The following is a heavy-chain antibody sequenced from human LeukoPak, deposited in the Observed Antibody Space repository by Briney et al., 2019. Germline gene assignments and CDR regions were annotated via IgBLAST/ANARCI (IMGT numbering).Heavy chain of an antibody. D-gene: IGHD2-21*02. CDR2: ISYDGSNK. J-gene: IGHJ4*02. CDR3: ASERFEEHIVVVTAIPGVGFDY. Sequence: QTGGSLRLSCAASGFTFSSYAMHWVRQAPGKGLEWVAVISYDGSNKYYADSVKGRFTISRDNSKNTLYLQMNSLRAEDTAVYYCASERFEEHIVVVTAIPGVGFDYWGQGTLVTVSS. V-gene: IGHV3-30-3*01. CDR1: GFTFSSYA.